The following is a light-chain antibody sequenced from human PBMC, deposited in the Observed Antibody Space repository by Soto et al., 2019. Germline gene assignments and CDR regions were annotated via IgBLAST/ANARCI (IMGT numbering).Light chain of an antibody. CDR2: AAS. J-gene: IGKJ1*01. V-gene: IGKV1-39*01. CDR3: QQSYRTPRT. Sequence: DIQMTQSPSTLSVSVGDRVLITCRASQSISSYLNWYQQKPGKAPKLLIYAASTLQSGVPSRFSGSGSGKDFTLTISSLQLEDFATYYCQQSYRTPRTFGQGSKVDI. CDR1: QSISSY.